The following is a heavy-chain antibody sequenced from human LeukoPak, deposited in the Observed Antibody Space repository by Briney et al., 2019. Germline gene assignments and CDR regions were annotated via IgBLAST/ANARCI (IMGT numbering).Heavy chain of an antibody. CDR1: GFTFSRHR. V-gene: IGHV3-7*01. Sequence: GESLSLSCAASGFTFSRHRMRWVRQPEGGGLGWVANIKEDGRMNQYADSVTGRLIISRDNAKNCVYLQLSSLKADDSAVYFSERDESGGYYVYWGQGTLVTVSS. CDR3: ERDESGGYYVY. D-gene: IGHD2-15*01. CDR2: IKEDGRMN. J-gene: IGHJ4*02.